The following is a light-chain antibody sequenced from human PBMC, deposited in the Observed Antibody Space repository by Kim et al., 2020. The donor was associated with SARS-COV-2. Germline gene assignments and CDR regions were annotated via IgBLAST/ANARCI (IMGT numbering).Light chain of an antibody. CDR1: QSISSW. CDR3: QQYKSYPLT. V-gene: IGKV1-5*03. Sequence: ASVGDRVTITRRASQSISSWLAWYQQKPGKAPKILIYKASSLQSGVPSRFSGSGSGTEFTLTISSLQPDDFATYYCQQYKSYPLTFGQGTKVDIK. J-gene: IGKJ1*01. CDR2: KAS.